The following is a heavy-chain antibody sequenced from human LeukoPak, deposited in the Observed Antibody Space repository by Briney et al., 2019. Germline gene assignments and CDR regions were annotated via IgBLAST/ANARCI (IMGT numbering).Heavy chain of an antibody. J-gene: IGHJ5*02. CDR1: GGSIDSGDYY. Sequence: SETLSLTCTVSGGSIDSGDYYWGWVHQPPGKGLECIASIHYTGSTYYDPSLKSRVTLSVDTSKNQFSLNLYSVTAADTAIYYCARHPIERSLGGVPDWFDPWGQGTLVTVSS. CDR3: ARHPIERSLGGVPDWFDP. D-gene: IGHD3-3*01. V-gene: IGHV4-39*07. CDR2: IHYTGST.